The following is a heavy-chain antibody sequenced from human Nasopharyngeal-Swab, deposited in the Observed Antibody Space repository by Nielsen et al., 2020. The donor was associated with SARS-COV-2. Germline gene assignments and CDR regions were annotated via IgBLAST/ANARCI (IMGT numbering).Heavy chain of an antibody. V-gene: IGHV3-13*01. D-gene: IGHD3-3*01. J-gene: IGHJ6*03. CDR3: ARARGINLGLGVVGDMDV. Sequence: GESLKISCAASGFTFSSYDMPWVRQVTVKGLEWVSSIGTEGDTHYPDSVKGRFTISRENAKSSLYLQMNIVRAEDTGVYYCARARGINLGLGVVGDMDVWGKGTTVTVSS. CDR1: GFTFSSYD. CDR2: IGTEGDT.